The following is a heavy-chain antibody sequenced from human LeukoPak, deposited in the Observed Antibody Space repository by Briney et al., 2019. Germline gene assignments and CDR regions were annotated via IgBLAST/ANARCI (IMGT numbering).Heavy chain of an antibody. Sequence: PGGSLRLSCAASGFTFSSYGMHWVRQAPGKGLEWVAFIRYDGSNKYYADSVKGRFTISRDNSKNTLYLQMNSLRAEDTAVYYCAKDLGQQLKEDAFDIWGQGTMVTVSS. CDR3: AKDLGQQLKEDAFDI. V-gene: IGHV3-30*02. CDR2: IRYDGSNK. CDR1: GFTFSSYG. D-gene: IGHD6-13*01. J-gene: IGHJ3*02.